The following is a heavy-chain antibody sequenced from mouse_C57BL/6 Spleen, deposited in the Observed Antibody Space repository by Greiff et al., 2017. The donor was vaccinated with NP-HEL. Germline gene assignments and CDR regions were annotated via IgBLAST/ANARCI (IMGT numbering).Heavy chain of an antibody. V-gene: IGHV1-52*01. D-gene: IGHD2-1*01. J-gene: IGHJ1*03. Sequence: QVQLKQPGAELVRPGSSVKLSCKASGYTFTSYWMHWVKQRPIQGLEWIGNIDPSDSETHYNQKFKDKATLTVDKSSSTAYMQLSSLTSEDSAVYYCAREDGNYGFDVWGTGTTVTVSS. CDR2: IDPSDSET. CDR3: AREDGNYGFDV. CDR1: GYTFTSYW.